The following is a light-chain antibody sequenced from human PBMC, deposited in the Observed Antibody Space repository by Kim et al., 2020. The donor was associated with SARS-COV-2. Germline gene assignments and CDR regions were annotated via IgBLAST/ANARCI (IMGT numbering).Light chain of an antibody. CDR3: LQHDSYPLT. J-gene: IGKJ4*01. CDR1: QVIRNG. CDR2: ASS. V-gene: IGKV1-17*01. Sequence: ASVGDRITITCRASQVIRNGLGWYQQKTGKAPKRLMFASSSLQGGVPSRFSGSGSGTEFTLSINSLQPEDFATYYCLQHDSYPLTFGGGTKVDIK.